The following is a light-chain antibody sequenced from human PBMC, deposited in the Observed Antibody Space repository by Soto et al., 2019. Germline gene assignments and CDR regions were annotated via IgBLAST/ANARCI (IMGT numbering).Light chain of an antibody. CDR2: KAS. V-gene: IGKV1-5*03. CDR1: PSISSL. CDR3: PQYNSYWS. J-gene: IGKJ1*01. Sequence: DIQMPHSPSTLSASVGDRVTITCRASPSISSLLAWSQQKPVKAPKLLIYKASSFESGVPSRFSGSRSGTEFTLTISSLPTSDFATYYCPQYNSYWSVVQGTKVVIK.